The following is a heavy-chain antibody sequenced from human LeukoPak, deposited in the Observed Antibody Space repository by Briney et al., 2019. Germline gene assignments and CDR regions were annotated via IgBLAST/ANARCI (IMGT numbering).Heavy chain of an antibody. D-gene: IGHD3-9*01. CDR3: LILTGSPYGMDV. CDR2: ISSSSSSYI. CDR1: GFTFSSYS. Sequence: GGSLRLSCAASGFTFSSYSMNWVRQAPGKGLEWVSSISSSSSSYIYYADSVKGRFTISRDNAKNSLYLQMNSLRAEDTAVYYCLILTGSPYGMDVWGQGTTVTVSS. V-gene: IGHV3-21*01. J-gene: IGHJ6*02.